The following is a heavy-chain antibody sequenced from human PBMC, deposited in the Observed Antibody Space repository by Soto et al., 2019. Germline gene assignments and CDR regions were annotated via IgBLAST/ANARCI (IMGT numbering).Heavy chain of an antibody. V-gene: IGHV1-46*01. J-gene: IGHJ5*02. CDR1: GYNFTSLY. CDR3: ARTTYDSSGYLFDP. Sequence: GASVKVSCKASGYNFTSLYAHWVRQAPGQGLEWMGIINPRNGKTTYAQKFQGRVTMTRDTSTTTIYMELNSLKSDDTAAYYCARTTYDSSGYLFDPWGQGTLVTVS. D-gene: IGHD3-22*01. CDR2: INPRNGKT.